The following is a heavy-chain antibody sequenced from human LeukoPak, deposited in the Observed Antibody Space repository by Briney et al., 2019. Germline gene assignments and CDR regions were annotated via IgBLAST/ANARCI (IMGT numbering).Heavy chain of an antibody. D-gene: IGHD4-17*01. Sequence: SETLSLTCAVSGYSISSGYYWGWIRQPPGKGLEWIGSIFHTGITYYNPSLKSRLTISVDTSKNQFSLKLSSVTAADTSVYYCARGTTVTSSGYFQHWGQGTLVNVSS. CDR1: GYSISSGYY. V-gene: IGHV4-38-2*01. J-gene: IGHJ1*01. CDR2: IFHTGIT. CDR3: ARGTTVTSSGYFQH.